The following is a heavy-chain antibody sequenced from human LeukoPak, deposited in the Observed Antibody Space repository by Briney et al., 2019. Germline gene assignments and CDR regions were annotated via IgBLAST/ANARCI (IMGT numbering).Heavy chain of an antibody. D-gene: IGHD3-22*01. Sequence: SETLSLTCAVSGGSISSSNWWCWVRQPPGKGLEWIGEIYYSGSTNYNPSLKSRVTISLDKSKNQFSLKLSSVTAADTAVYYCARERRRYYYDSSGYLNAFDIWGQGTMVTVSS. J-gene: IGHJ3*02. V-gene: IGHV4-4*02. CDR1: GGSISSSNW. CDR2: IYYSGST. CDR3: ARERRRYYYDSSGYLNAFDI.